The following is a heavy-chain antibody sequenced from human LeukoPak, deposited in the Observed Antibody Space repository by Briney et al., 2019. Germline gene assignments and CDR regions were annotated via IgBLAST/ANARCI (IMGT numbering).Heavy chain of an antibody. Sequence: AASVKVSCTASGYTFTSYYMHWVRQAPGQGLEWMGIINPSGGSTSYAQKFQGRVTMTRDTSTSTVYMELSSLRSEDTAVYYCARDTVVTAGRGAFDIWGQGTMVTVSS. CDR3: ARDTVVTAGRGAFDI. V-gene: IGHV1-46*01. CDR2: INPSGGST. D-gene: IGHD4-23*01. J-gene: IGHJ3*02. CDR1: GYTFTSYY.